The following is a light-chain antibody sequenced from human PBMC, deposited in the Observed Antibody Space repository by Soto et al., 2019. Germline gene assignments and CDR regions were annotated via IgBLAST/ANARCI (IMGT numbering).Light chain of an antibody. CDR3: QQYGDSPRT. V-gene: IGKV3-20*01. CDR2: GAS. CDR1: QSVGSSY. J-gene: IGKJ1*01. Sequence: GLTQAPGTLSLSKGERATLSCRASQSVGSSYLAWYQQTPGPAPRLLIYGASTRATGIPDRFSGSWSGTDFNLTISRLATEDFAVYYCQQYGDSPRTFGLGTMVDI.